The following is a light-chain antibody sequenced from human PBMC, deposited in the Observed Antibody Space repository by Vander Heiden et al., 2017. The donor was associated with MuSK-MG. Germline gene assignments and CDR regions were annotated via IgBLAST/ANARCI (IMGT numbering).Light chain of an antibody. V-gene: IGKV1-39*01. CDR2: AAS. J-gene: IGKJ1*01. Sequence: QMTQSPSSLSASVRDRVTIACRASQSIGTYLSWYQHKPGKAPKFLIYAASSLESGVPSRFSGSGSGTDFTLSISSLQPEDIATYYCQQSYSTPWTFGQGTKVEI. CDR3: QQSYSTPWT. CDR1: QSIGTY.